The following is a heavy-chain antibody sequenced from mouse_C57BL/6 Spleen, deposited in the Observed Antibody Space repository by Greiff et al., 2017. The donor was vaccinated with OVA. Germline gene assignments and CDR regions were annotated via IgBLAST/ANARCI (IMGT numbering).Heavy chain of an antibody. CDR1: GFTFSSYA. D-gene: IGHD1-1*01. CDR2: ISSGGDYI. V-gene: IGHV5-9-1*02. J-gene: IGHJ4*01. Sequence: DVMLVESGEGLVKPGGSLKLSCAASGFTFSSYAMSWVRQTPEKRLEWVAYISSGGDYIYYADTVKGRFTISRDNARNTLYLQMSSLKSEDTAMYYCTRSPYYYGSNAMDYWGQGTSVTVSS. CDR3: TRSPYYYGSNAMDY.